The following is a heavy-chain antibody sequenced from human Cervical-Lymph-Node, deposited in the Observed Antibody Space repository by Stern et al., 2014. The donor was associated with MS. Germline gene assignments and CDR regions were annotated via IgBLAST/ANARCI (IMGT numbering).Heavy chain of an antibody. CDR2: ISWNSGSI. D-gene: IGHD3-10*01. V-gene: IGHV3-9*01. CDR3: AKDDYYGSGSYPLGMDV. CDR1: GFTFDAYA. J-gene: IGHJ6*02. Sequence: EVQLVESGGGLVQPGRSLRLSCAASGFTFDAYAMHWVRQAPGKGLEWVSGISWNSGSIGYADSVKGRFTISRDNAKNSLYLQMNSLRAEDTALYYCAKDDYYGSGSYPLGMDVWGQGTTVTVSS.